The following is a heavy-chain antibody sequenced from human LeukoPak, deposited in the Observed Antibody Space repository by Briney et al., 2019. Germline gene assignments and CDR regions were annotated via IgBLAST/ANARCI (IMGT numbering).Heavy chain of an antibody. Sequence: ASVKVSCKASGYTFTSYGISWVRQAPGQGLEWMGWISAYNGNTNYAQKLQGRVTMTTDTSTSTAYMELRSLRSGDTAVYYCARDQVQLERRGLRRYGWFDPWGQGTLVTVSS. D-gene: IGHD1-1*01. V-gene: IGHV1-18*01. CDR1: GYTFTSYG. CDR3: ARDQVQLERRGLRRYGWFDP. J-gene: IGHJ5*02. CDR2: ISAYNGNT.